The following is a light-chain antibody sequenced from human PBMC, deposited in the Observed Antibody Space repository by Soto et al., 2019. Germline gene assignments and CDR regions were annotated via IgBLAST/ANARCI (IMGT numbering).Light chain of an antibody. V-gene: IGLV2-14*01. CDR3: SSFSVASPL. CDR1: SSDIGGYNY. CDR2: DVS. Sequence: QSVLTQPPSLSGSPGQSVTISSAGTSSDIGGYNYVSWYQHHPGTAPKLVIYDVSSRPSGVSHRFSASKSGNTASLTISGLQAEDEADYYCSSFSVASPLFGTGTKVTVL. J-gene: IGLJ1*01.